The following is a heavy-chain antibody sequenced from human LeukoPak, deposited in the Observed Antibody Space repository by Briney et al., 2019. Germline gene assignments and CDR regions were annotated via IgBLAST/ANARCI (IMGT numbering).Heavy chain of an antibody. CDR3: AKDVSQEGYYFDY. J-gene: IGHJ4*02. D-gene: IGHD2-8*01. CDR1: GFTLSSYA. V-gene: IGHV3-23*01. CDR2: ISGSGGST. Sequence: GGSLRLSCAASGFTLSSYAMSWVRQAPGKGLEWVSAISGSGGSTYYADSVKGRFTISRDNSKNTLYLQMNSLRAEDTAVYYCAKDVSQEGYYFDYWGQGTLVTVSS.